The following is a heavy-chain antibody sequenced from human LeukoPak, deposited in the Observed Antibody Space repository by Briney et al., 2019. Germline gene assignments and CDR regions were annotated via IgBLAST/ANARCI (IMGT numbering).Heavy chain of an antibody. V-gene: IGHV3-64D*06. CDR2: ISSNGGST. J-gene: IGHJ4*02. D-gene: IGHD5-12*01. Sequence: GGSLRLSCSASGFTFSSYAMHWVRQAPGKGLEYVSPISSNGGSTYYADSVKGRFTISRDNSKNTLFLQMSSVRAEDTAVYYCASPYSGYDYNFDYWGQGTLVTVSS. CDR1: GFTFSSYA. CDR3: ASPYSGYDYNFDY.